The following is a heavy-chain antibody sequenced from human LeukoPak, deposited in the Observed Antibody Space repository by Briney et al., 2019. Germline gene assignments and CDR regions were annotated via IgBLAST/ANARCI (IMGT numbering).Heavy chain of an antibody. CDR1: GGSISSGGYY. V-gene: IGHV4-31*03. CDR2: IYYSGST. Sequence: SETLSLTCTVSGGSISSGGYYWSWIRQHPGKGLEWLGYIYYSGSTYYNPSLKGRVTISVDTSKNQFSLKLSSVTAADTTVYYCARLSADSSSSRGFDYWGQGTLVTVSS. CDR3: ARLSADSSSSRGFDY. J-gene: IGHJ4*02. D-gene: IGHD2-2*01.